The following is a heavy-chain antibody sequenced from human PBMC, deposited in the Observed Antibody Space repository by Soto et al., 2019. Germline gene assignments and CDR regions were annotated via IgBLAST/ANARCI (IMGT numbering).Heavy chain of an antibody. CDR3: AKDSRSDPQGWFDP. CDR1: GFTFSSYA. V-gene: IGHV3-23*01. J-gene: IGHJ5*02. Sequence: EVQLLESGGGLVQPGESLRLSCAASGFTFSSYAITWVRQAPGKGLEWVSSISGSGDYTYFADSVKGRFTISRDNSKDTLYLQMSSLRVEDPAIYYCAKDSRSDPQGWFDPWGQGTLVTVSS. CDR2: ISGSGDYT. D-gene: IGHD2-15*01.